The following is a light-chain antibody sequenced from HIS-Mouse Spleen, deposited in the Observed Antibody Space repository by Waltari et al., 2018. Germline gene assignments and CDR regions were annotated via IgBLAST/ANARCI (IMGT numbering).Light chain of an antibody. CDR1: VLAKKY. CDR3: QAWDSSYSV. Sequence: SYELTQPSSVSVSPGQTARITCSGDVLAKKYARWFQQKPGQAPVLVIYKDSERPSGIPARFSGSSSGTTVTLTISGAQVEDEADYYCQAWDSSYSVFGGGTKLTVL. J-gene: IGLJ2*01. CDR2: KDS. V-gene: IGLV3-27*01.